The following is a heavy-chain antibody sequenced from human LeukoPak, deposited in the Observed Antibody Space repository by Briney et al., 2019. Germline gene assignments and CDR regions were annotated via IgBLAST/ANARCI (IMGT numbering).Heavy chain of an antibody. J-gene: IGHJ4*02. Sequence: PGGSLRLSCAASGFTFSSYAMSWVRQAPGNGLEWVSAISGSGGSTYYADSVKGRFTISRDNSKNTLYLQMNSLRAEDTAVYYCAKGSKHDYGGALDYWGQGTLVTVSS. CDR2: ISGSGGST. D-gene: IGHD4-23*01. V-gene: IGHV3-23*01. CDR1: GFTFSSYA. CDR3: AKGSKHDYGGALDY.